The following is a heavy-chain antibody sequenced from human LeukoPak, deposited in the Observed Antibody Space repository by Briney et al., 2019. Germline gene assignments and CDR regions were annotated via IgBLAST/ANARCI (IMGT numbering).Heavy chain of an antibody. CDR1: GYTFTGYY. CDR3: ARKMLTYYYDSSCYLEHAFDI. D-gene: IGHD3-22*01. Sequence: ASVTVSCKASGYTFTGYYMHWVRQAPGQGLEWMGWINPNSGGTNYAQKFQGRVTMTRDTSISTAYMELSRLRSDDTAVYYCARKMLTYYYDSSCYLEHAFDIWGQGTMVTVSS. V-gene: IGHV1-2*02. CDR2: INPNSGGT. J-gene: IGHJ3*02.